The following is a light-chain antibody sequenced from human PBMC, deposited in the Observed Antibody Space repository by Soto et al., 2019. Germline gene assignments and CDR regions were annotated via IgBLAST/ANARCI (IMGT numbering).Light chain of an antibody. Sequence: DIQMTQSPSTLSASVGDRVTITCRASQSISSWLAWYQQKPGKAPKLLIYDASSLESVVPSRFSGSVSGTEFTLTISILQPDDFAPDYCQQYNSWLRLFAFGPGTQLAIK. V-gene: IGKV1-5*01. CDR2: DAS. CDR1: QSISSW. CDR3: QQYNSWLRLFA. J-gene: IGKJ3*01.